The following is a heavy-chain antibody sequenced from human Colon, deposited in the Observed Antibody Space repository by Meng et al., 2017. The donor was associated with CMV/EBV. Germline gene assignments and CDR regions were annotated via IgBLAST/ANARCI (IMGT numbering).Heavy chain of an antibody. V-gene: IGHV1-2*02. CDR3: ARDREFAMDV. CDR2: INPFSGAT. J-gene: IGHJ6*02. CDR1: GYSFTGYY. Sequence: ASVKVSCKASGYSFTGYYLHWLRQAPGQGLEWLGRINPFSGATSFEETFQGRVTMTTDSSITTTYMELRRLTNDDSAVYYCARDREFAMDVWGQGTTVTVSS.